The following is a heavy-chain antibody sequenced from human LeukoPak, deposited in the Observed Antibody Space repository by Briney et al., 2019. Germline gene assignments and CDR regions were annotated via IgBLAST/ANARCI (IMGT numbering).Heavy chain of an antibody. D-gene: IGHD2-2*01. CDR3: ARGRFGGYCSSTSCYPVDY. J-gene: IGHJ4*02. CDR2: INHSGST. Sequence: SETLSLTCAVYGGSFSGYYWSWIRQPPGKGLEWIGEINHSGSTNYNPSLKSRVTISVDTSKNQFSLKLSSVTAADTAVYYCARGRFGGYCSSTSCYPVDYWGQGTLVTVSS. V-gene: IGHV4-34*01. CDR1: GGSFSGYY.